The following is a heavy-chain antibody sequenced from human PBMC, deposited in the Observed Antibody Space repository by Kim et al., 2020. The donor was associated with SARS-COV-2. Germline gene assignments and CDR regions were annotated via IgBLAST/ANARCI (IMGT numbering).Heavy chain of an antibody. CDR2: ISSSSSYI. CDR3: ARAPPYYYGSGSYYRPFDY. CDR1: GFTFSSYS. J-gene: IGHJ4*02. Sequence: GGSLRLSCAASGFTFSSYSMNWVRQAPGKGLEWVSSISSSSSYIYYADSVKGRFTISRDNAKNSLYLQMNSLRAEDTAVYYCARAPPYYYGSGSYYRPFDYWGQGTLVTVSS. D-gene: IGHD3-10*01. V-gene: IGHV3-21*01.